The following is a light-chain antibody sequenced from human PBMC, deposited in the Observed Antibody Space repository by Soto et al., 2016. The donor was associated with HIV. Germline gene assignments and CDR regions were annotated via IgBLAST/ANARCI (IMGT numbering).Light chain of an antibody. J-gene: IGKJ4*01. CDR2: KAS. CDR3: QQYNSYSVT. CDR1: QSISDW. Sequence: DIQMTQSPSTLSASVGDRVTITCRASQSISDWLAWYQQKPGKAPKLLIYKASSLESGVPSRFSGSGSGTEFTPTISSLQPDDFATYYCQQYNSYSVTFGGGTKVEIK. V-gene: IGKV1-5*03.